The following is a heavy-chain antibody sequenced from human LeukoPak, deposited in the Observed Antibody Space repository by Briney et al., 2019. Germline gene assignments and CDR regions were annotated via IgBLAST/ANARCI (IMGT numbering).Heavy chain of an antibody. CDR3: AKGAVSNGWYGAPYYYYYMDV. CDR1: GFTFSSYG. J-gene: IGHJ6*03. Sequence: PGGSLRLSCAASGFTFSSYGMHWVRQAPGKGLEWVAFIRYDGSNKYYADSVKGRFTISRDNSKNTLYLQMNSLRAEDTAVYYCAKGAVSNGWYGAPYYYYYMDVWGKGTTVTVSS. V-gene: IGHV3-30*02. CDR2: IRYDGSNK. D-gene: IGHD6-19*01.